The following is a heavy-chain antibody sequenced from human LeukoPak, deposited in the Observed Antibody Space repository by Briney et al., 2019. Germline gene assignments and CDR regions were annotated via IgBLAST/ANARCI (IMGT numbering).Heavy chain of an antibody. J-gene: IGHJ4*02. D-gene: IGHD4-17*01. CDR2: INHSGSA. CDR1: GGSFSGYY. V-gene: IGHV4-34*01. CDR3: ARGQGTVTTH. Sequence: SETLSLTCTVSGGSFSGYYCTWIRQPPGKGLEWIGEINHSGSANYNPSLKSRVTISLDTSKNQFSLKRSSVTAADTAVYYCARGQGTVTTHWGQGTLVTVSS.